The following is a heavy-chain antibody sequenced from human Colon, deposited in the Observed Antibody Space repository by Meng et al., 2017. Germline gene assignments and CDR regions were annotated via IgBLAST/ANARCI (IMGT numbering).Heavy chain of an antibody. Sequence: GGSLRLSCAASGFTFSSYWMHWVRQAPGKGLVWVSRINSDGSSTSYADSVKGRFTISRDNAKNTLYLQMNSLRAEDTAVYYCARVVVGGTSLRYYYGMDVWGQGTTVTVSS. V-gene: IGHV3-74*01. J-gene: IGHJ6*02. CDR3: ARVVVGGTSLRYYYGMDV. D-gene: IGHD1-26*01. CDR2: INSDGSST. CDR1: GFTFSSYW.